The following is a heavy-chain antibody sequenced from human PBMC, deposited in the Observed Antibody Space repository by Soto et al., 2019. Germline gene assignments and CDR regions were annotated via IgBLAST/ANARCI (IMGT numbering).Heavy chain of an antibody. D-gene: IGHD3-22*01. CDR2: FDPEDGET. Sequence: GASVKVSCKASGYTLTELSMHWVRQAPGKGLEWMGGFDPEDGETIYAQKFQGRVTMTEDTSTDTAYMELSSLRSEDTAVYYCATDLYDSDGGEAFDIWGQGTMVTVSS. CDR1: GYTLTELS. V-gene: IGHV1-24*01. CDR3: ATDLYDSDGGEAFDI. J-gene: IGHJ3*02.